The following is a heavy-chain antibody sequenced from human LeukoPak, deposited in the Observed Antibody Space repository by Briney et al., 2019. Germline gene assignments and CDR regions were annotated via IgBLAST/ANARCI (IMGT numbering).Heavy chain of an antibody. J-gene: IGHJ6*04. Sequence: GGSLRLSCAASGFTFSTYGMHWVRQAPGKGLEWVAFIRYDKTGKYYADSVKGRFTISRDNAKNSLYLQMNSLRAEDTAVYYCAELGITMIGGVWGKGTTVAISS. CDR2: IRYDKTGK. D-gene: IGHD3-10*02. CDR3: AELGITMIGGV. V-gene: IGHV3-30*02. CDR1: GFTFSTYG.